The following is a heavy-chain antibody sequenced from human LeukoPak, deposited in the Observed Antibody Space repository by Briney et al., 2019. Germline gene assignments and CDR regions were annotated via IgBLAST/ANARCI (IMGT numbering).Heavy chain of an antibody. Sequence: SETLSLTCTVSGASISSSSYYWGWIRQPPGKGLEWIGNIFNSGGTYYSPSLKSRLSISVDTSKNQFSLKLSSVTAADTAVYYCARDIEYSSSSLAFDIWGQGTMVTVSS. J-gene: IGHJ3*02. V-gene: IGHV4-39*07. CDR1: GASISSSSYY. D-gene: IGHD6-6*01. CDR3: ARDIEYSSSSLAFDI. CDR2: IFNSGGT.